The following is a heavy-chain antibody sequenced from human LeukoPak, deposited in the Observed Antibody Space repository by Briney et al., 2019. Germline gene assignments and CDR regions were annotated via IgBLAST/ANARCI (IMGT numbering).Heavy chain of an antibody. Sequence: PGGSLRLSCAASGFTVSNNYMSWVRQAPGKGLEWVSVIYSGGSTYYANSVKGRFTISRDKSKNTLYLQMNSLRPDDTAVYYCARSGWDLLRRAFDIWGQGTMLAVSS. CDR3: ARSGWDLLRRAFDI. CDR2: IYSGGST. CDR1: GFTVSNNY. D-gene: IGHD1-26*01. V-gene: IGHV3-66*02. J-gene: IGHJ3*02.